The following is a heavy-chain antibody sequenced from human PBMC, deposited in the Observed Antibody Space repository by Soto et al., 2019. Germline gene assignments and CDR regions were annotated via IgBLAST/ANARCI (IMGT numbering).Heavy chain of an antibody. D-gene: IGHD3-22*01. CDR2: IYYSGST. V-gene: IGHV4-39*01. CDR1: GGSISSSSYY. CDR3: ARHQTYYYDSSGYYGSYYFDY. J-gene: IGHJ4*02. Sequence: LSLTCTVSGGSISSSSYYWGWIRQPPGKGLEWIGSIYYSGSTYYNPSLKSRVTISVDTSKNQFSLKLSSVTAADTAVYYCARHQTYYYDSSGYYGSYYFDYWGQGTLVTVSS.